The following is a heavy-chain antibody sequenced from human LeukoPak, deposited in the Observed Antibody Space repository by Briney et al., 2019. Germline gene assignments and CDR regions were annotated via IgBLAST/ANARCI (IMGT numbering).Heavy chain of an antibody. CDR2: IYSGGNT. CDR3: ARLTGALGNY. V-gene: IGHV3-53*01. Sequence: GGSLTLSCAASGFSVSSNYMSWVRQAPGTGLEWVSIIYSGGNTYYADSVKGRFTISRDNSKNTLYLQMDSLRAEDTAVYYCARLTGALGNYWGQGILVTVSS. CDR1: GFSVSSNY. D-gene: IGHD1-26*01. J-gene: IGHJ4*02.